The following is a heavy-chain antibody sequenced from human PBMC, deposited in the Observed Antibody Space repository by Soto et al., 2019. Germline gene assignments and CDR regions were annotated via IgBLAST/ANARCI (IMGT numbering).Heavy chain of an antibody. Sequence: QITLKESGPTLVKPTQTLTLTCTFSGFSLSTSGVGVGWIRQPPGKALEWLALIYWNDDKRYSPSLKSRLTITKDTSKNQVVLTLTDMDPVDTATYYCAHQAAGGLLRGAYYYYYGMDVWGQGTTVTVSS. CDR1: GFSLSTSGVG. J-gene: IGHJ6*02. CDR3: AHQAAGGLLRGAYYYYYGMDV. D-gene: IGHD3-3*01. CDR2: IYWNDDK. V-gene: IGHV2-5*01.